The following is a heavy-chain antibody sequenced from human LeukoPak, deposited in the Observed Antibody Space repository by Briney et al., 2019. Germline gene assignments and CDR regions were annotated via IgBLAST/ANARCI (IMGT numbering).Heavy chain of an antibody. V-gene: IGHV1-18*01. J-gene: IGHJ2*01. Sequence: ASVKVSCKASGYTFTSYGIGWVRQAPGQGLEWMGWISAYNGNTNYAQKLQGRVTMTTDTSTSTAYMELRSLRSDDTAVYYCARWGPSGQKRWYFDLWGRGTLVTVSS. CDR1: GYTFTSYG. CDR2: ISAYNGNT. D-gene: IGHD2-15*01. CDR3: ARWGPSGQKRWYFDL.